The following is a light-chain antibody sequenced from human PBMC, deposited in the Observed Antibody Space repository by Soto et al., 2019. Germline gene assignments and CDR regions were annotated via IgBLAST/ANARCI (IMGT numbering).Light chain of an antibody. CDR1: SSDVGSYNY. J-gene: IGLJ1*01. CDR3: SSYTSRGTYV. Sequence: QSVLTQPASVSGSPGQSITISCTGTSSDVGSYNYVSWYQQHPGKAPRLMIYASSNRPSGVSHRFSGSRSGNTASLTISGLQAEDEADYYCSSYTSRGTYVFGTGTKVTVL. CDR2: ASS. V-gene: IGLV2-14*01.